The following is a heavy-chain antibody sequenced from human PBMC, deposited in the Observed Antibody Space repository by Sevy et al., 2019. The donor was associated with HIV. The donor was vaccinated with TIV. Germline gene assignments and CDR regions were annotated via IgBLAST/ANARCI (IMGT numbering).Heavy chain of an antibody. CDR3: ARDEGVVTPNYYYGMDV. J-gene: IGHJ6*02. D-gene: IGHD2-15*01. CDR1: GFTFSDYY. Sequence: GGSLRLSCAASGFTFSDYYMSWIRQAPGKGLEWVSYISSSGSTIYYTDSVKGRFTISRDNAKNSLYLQMNSLRAEDAAVYYYARDEGVVTPNYYYGMDVWGQGTTVTVSS. V-gene: IGHV3-11*01. CDR2: ISSSGSTI.